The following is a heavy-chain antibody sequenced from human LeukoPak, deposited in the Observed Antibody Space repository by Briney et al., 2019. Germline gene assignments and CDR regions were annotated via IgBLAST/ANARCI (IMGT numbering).Heavy chain of an antibody. Sequence: PGGSLRLSCAASGFTVSSSYMTWVRQAPGKGLEWIGSIYHSGSTYYNPSLKSRVTISVDTSKNQFSLKLSSVTAADTAVYYCARTHPAGTTAYYYYYYMDVWGKGTTVTVSS. CDR1: GFTVSSSY. CDR2: IYHSGST. CDR3: ARTHPAGTTAYYYYYYMDV. V-gene: IGHV4-38-2*01. D-gene: IGHD1-7*01. J-gene: IGHJ6*03.